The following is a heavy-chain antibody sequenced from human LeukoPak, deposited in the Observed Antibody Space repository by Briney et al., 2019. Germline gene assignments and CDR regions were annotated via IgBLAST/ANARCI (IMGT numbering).Heavy chain of an antibody. CDR3: TRRYGGHSGWAGYHDS. CDR1: GFRFSAYI. V-gene: IGHV3-64*01. CDR2: IRSDGSST. D-gene: IGHD6-19*01. J-gene: IGHJ4*02. Sequence: GGSLRLSCVASGFRFSAYIMHWVRQAPGKGLEYVSAIRSDGSSTFYPNSVKGRFTISRDNSKSTLYRQMGSLRAEDTAVYYCTRRYGGHSGWAGYHDSWGQGTLVTVSS.